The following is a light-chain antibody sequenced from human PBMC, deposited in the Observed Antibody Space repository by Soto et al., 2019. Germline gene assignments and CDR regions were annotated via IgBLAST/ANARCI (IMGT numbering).Light chain of an antibody. Sequence: DIQMTQSPSSLSASVGDRVTITCRASQNIARYLNWYQHKPGKAPEPLIYDASNLQDGVPSRFSGSRSGTEFPLTTISLQPEDVPLNYCQQTYSTPASTFGQGT. J-gene: IGKJ5*01. CDR2: DAS. CDR1: QNIARY. V-gene: IGKV1-39*01. CDR3: QQTYSTPAST.